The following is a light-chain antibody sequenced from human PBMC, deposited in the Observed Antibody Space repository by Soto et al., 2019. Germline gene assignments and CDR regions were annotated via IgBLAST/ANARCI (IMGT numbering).Light chain of an antibody. CDR2: DVS. V-gene: IGLV2-14*01. J-gene: IGLJ2*01. Sequence: QSALTQPASVSGSPGQSITISCTGTSSDVGRYNYVSWYQQYPGKAPKLMIYDVSNRPSGVSYRFSGSKSGNTASLTISGLQAEDEADYYCSSYTTSSTHVVFGAGTKLTVL. CDR1: SSDVGRYNY. CDR3: SSYTTSSTHVV.